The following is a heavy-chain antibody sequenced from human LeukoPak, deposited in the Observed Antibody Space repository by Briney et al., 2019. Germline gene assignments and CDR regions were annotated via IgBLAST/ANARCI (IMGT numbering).Heavy chain of an antibody. D-gene: IGHD6-19*01. CDR3: AISNIAVADAFDI. J-gene: IGHJ3*02. CDR1: GGSISSYY. Sequence: SETLSLTCTVSGGSISSYYWSWIRQPPGKGLEWIGYIYYSGSTNYNPSLKSRVTISVDTSKNQFSLKLSSVTAADTAVYYCAISNIAVADAFDIWGQGTMVTVSS. V-gene: IGHV4-59*12. CDR2: IYYSGST.